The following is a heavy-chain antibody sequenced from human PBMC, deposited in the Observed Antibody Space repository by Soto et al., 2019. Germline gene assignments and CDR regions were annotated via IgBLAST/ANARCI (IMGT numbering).Heavy chain of an antibody. CDR1: GYTFTSYD. V-gene: IGHV1-8*01. CDR3: ARGDYDYIWGSYRGAGFDY. Sequence: ASVKVSCKASGYTFTSYDINWVRQATGQGLEWMGWMNPNSGNTGYAQKFQGRVTMTRNTSISTAYTELSSLRSEDTAVYYCARGDYDYIWGSYRGAGFDYWGQGTLVTVSS. CDR2: MNPNSGNT. J-gene: IGHJ4*02. D-gene: IGHD3-16*02.